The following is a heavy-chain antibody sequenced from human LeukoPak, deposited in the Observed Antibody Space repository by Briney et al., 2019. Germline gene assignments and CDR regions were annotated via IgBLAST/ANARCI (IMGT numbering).Heavy chain of an antibody. Sequence: ASVKVSCRASGYTFTGYYTHWVRQAPGQGLEWMGRINPNSGGTNYAQKFQGRVTMTRDTSISTAYMELSRLRSDDTAVYYCARGYQLLDDYWGQGTLVTVSS. CDR1: GYTFTGYY. CDR3: ARGYQLLDDY. D-gene: IGHD2-2*01. CDR2: INPNSGGT. V-gene: IGHV1-2*06. J-gene: IGHJ4*02.